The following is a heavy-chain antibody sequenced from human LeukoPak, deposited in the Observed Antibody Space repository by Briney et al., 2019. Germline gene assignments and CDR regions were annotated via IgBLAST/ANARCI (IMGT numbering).Heavy chain of an antibody. CDR3: ARSYYDILTGYPVDY. D-gene: IGHD3-9*01. Sequence: SETLSLTCAVYGGSSSGYYWSWIRQPPGKGLEWIGEINHSGSTNYNPSLKSRVTISVDTSKNQFSLKLSSVTAADTAVYYCARSYYDILTGYPVDYWGQGTLVTVSS. V-gene: IGHV4-34*01. CDR1: GGSSSGYY. CDR2: INHSGST. J-gene: IGHJ4*02.